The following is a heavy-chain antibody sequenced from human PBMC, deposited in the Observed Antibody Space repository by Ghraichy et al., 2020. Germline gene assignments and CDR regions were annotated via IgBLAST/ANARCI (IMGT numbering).Heavy chain of an antibody. J-gene: IGHJ1*01. CDR2: ISEDGNDK. V-gene: IGHV3-30*18. Sequence: GESLNISCAASGFTFSTYDMTWVRQAPGKGLEWVTVISEDGNDKIYADSVKGRFTVSRDNSKSTLFLQMDSLRVEDTAVYYCAKARYCSGGNCEEYFHHWGQGTLVTVSS. CDR3: AKARYCSGGNCEEYFHH. D-gene: IGHD2-15*01. CDR1: GFTFSTYD.